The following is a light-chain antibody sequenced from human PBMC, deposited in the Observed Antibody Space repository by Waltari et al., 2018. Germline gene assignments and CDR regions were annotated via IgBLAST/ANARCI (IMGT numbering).Light chain of an antibody. Sequence: EIVLTQSPGTLSLSPGERATLSCRASQSVTSNYLAWYQQKPAQAPRLLIYDASSRAAGIPDRISGSGSETDFTLTISSLEPEDFAVYYCQQYGSSPPYSFGQGTKLEIK. J-gene: IGKJ2*01. CDR2: DAS. CDR3: QQYGSSPPYS. V-gene: IGKV3-20*01. CDR1: QSVTSNY.